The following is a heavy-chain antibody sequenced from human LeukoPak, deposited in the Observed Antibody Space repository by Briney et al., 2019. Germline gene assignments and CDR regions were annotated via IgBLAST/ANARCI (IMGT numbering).Heavy chain of an antibody. Sequence: PGGSLRLSCVASAFSFRTYWMNWVRQAPGKWLEWVANINQDGSVKHYLDSVKGRFTISRDNAKNSLYLQMNSLRADDTAVYYCAVIDSNGWQVGLDYWGQGTQVTVSS. CDR2: INQDGSVK. CDR3: AVIDSNGWQVGLDY. CDR1: AFSFRTYW. D-gene: IGHD6-19*01. J-gene: IGHJ4*02. V-gene: IGHV3-7*01.